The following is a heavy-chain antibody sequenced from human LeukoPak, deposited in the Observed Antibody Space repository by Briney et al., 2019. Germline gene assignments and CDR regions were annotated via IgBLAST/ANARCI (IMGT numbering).Heavy chain of an antibody. D-gene: IGHD2-2*02. J-gene: IGHJ6*03. Sequence: SETLSLTCTVSGGSISSSSYYWGWIRQPPGKGLEWSGEINDSGSTNYNPSLKSRVTISVDTSKNQFSLKLSSVTAADTAVYYCARHRSNICYTMVCDYYYYMDVWGKGTTVTVSS. CDR1: GGSISSSSYY. CDR3: ARHRSNICYTMVCDYYYYMDV. CDR2: INDSGST. V-gene: IGHV4-39*01.